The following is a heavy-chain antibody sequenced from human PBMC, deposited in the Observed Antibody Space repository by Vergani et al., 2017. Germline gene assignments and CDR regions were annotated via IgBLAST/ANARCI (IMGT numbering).Heavy chain of an antibody. V-gene: IGHV4-30-4*08. CDR2: IYYSGST. J-gene: IGHJ5*02. CDR1: NVSINSGDYY. D-gene: IGHD3-3*01. Sequence: QVQLQESGPGLVKPSQTLSLTCTVSNVSINSGDYYWSWIRQPPGKGLEWIGYIYYSGSTYYNPSLQSRLTISVDMSKNQFSLKLSSVTAADTAVYYCAREAARPGVVWFDPWGQGTLVTVSS. CDR3: AREAARPGVVWFDP.